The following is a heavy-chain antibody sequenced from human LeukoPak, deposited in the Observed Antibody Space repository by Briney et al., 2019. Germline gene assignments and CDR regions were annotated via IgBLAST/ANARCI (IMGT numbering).Heavy chain of an antibody. CDR3: ARGRGYSYGNWFDP. CDR1: GYTLTGYY. D-gene: IGHD5-18*01. J-gene: IGHJ5*02. Sequence: ASVKVSCKASGYTLTGYYIHWVRQAPGQGLEWMGWINPYTGDTNSAQKFQGRVTMTRDTSISTAYMELSRLRSDDTAVYYCARGRGYSYGNWFDPWGQGTLVTVSS. CDR2: INPYTGDT. V-gene: IGHV1-2*02.